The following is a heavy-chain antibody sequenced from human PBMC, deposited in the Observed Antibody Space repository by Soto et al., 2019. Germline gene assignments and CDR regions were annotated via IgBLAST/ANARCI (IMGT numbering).Heavy chain of an antibody. CDR2: IYHSGST. CDR1: CGSIISGGYS. Sequence: SETLSLTCAFSCGSIISGGYSWSWIRQPPGKGLEWVGYIYHSGSTYYNPSLKSRVTISVDRSKNQFSLKLSSVTAADTAVYYCARGAPFLATGGDIYYFDYWGQGTLVTVSS. CDR3: ARGAPFLATGGDIYYFDY. D-gene: IGHD3-3*01. V-gene: IGHV4-30-2*01. J-gene: IGHJ4*02.